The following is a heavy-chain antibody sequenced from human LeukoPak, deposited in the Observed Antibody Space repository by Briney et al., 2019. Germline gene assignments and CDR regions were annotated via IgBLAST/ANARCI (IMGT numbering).Heavy chain of an antibody. D-gene: IGHD3-10*01. J-gene: IGHJ5*02. CDR2: IYYSGST. Sequence: SETLSLTCTVSGGSISSGGYYWSWIRQHPGKGLEWIGYIYYSGSTYYNPSLKGRVTISVDTSKNQFSLKLSSVTAADTAVYYCARDLDYHGSGSYYSLRDHHWFDPWGQGTLVTVSS. CDR1: GGSISSGGYY. V-gene: IGHV4-31*03. CDR3: ARDLDYHGSGSYYSLRDHHWFDP.